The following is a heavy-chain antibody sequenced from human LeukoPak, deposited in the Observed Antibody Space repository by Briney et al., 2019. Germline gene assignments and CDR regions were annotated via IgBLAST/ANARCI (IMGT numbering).Heavy chain of an antibody. V-gene: IGHV3-74*01. CDR2: VNSDGGST. D-gene: IGHD6-19*01. Sequence: GGSLRLSCAASGFTFSSDWMHWVRHGPGKELVWVSRVNSDGGSTNYADSVKGRFTISRDNAKNTLYLQMNGLRADDTAVYYCARSSGRSPFDMWGQGTMVTVSS. CDR3: ARSSGRSPFDM. J-gene: IGHJ3*02. CDR1: GFTFSSDW.